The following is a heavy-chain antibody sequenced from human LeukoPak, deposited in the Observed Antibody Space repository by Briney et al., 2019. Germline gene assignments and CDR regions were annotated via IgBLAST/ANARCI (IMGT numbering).Heavy chain of an antibody. CDR3: ARGSYYYDSSGYYYANWFDP. D-gene: IGHD3-22*01. V-gene: IGHV1-46*01. J-gene: IGHJ5*02. Sequence: ASVKVSCKASGYTFTSYYIHWVRQAPGQGLEWMGIINPSGGSTIYAQKFQGRVTMTRDMSTSTVYMELSSLRSEDTAVYYCARGSYYYDSSGYYYANWFDPWGQGTLVTVSS. CDR2: INPSGGST. CDR1: GYTFTSYY.